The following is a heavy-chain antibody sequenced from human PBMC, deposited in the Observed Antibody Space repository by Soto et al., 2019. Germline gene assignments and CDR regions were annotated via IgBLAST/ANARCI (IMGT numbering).Heavy chain of an antibody. CDR1: GFAFTSYR. V-gene: IGHV3-74*01. J-gene: IGHJ4*02. D-gene: IGHD5-18*01. CDR3: AREDGYSYTY. CDR2: TNTDGSNI. Sequence: EVQLVESGGSLVQPGGSLRLSCAASGFAFTSYRMHWVRQAPGKGLVWVSRTNTDGSNISYGDSVKGRFTISRDNAKHNLYLQMNSLRPEDTAVYYCAREDGYSYTYWGQGTLVAVSS.